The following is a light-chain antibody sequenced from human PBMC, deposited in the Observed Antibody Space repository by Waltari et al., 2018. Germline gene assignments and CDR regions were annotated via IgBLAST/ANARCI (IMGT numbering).Light chain of an antibody. V-gene: IGKV3D-15*01. Sequence: EIVMTQSPATLSVSPGERPTLSCRASQSVSSNLDWYQQKRGQAPRLLIYAASTRATGIPARFSGSGSGTEFTLTISSLQSEDFAVYYCQQYNNWPRTFGQGTKLEI. J-gene: IGKJ2*02. CDR1: QSVSSN. CDR3: QQYNNWPRT. CDR2: AAS.